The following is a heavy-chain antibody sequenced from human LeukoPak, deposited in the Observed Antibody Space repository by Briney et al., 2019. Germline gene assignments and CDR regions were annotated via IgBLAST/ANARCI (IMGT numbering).Heavy chain of an antibody. CDR2: IYHSGST. V-gene: IGHV4-38-2*01. J-gene: IGHJ4*02. D-gene: IGHD3-22*01. CDR3: ARHALTYYYDSSGPSFLYYFDY. Sequence: PSETLSLTCAVSGYSISSGYYWGWIRQPPGKGLEWIGSIYHSGSTYYNPSLKSRVTISVDTSKNQFSLKLSSVTAADTAVYYCARHALTYYYDSSGPSFLYYFDYWGQGTLVTVSS. CDR1: GYSISSGYY.